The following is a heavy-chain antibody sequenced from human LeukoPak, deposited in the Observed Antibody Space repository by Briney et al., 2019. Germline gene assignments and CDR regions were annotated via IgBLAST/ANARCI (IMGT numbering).Heavy chain of an antibody. CDR2: INHSGST. V-gene: IGHV4-34*01. CDR1: GGSFSGYY. Sequence: ETLSLTFAVYGGSFSGYYWSWIRQPPGKGLEWIGEINHSGSTNYNPSLKSRVTISVDTSKNQFSLKLSSVTAADTAVYYCARLTEGVVHFDYWGQGTLVTVSS. J-gene: IGHJ4*02. CDR3: ARLTEGVVHFDY. D-gene: IGHD3-3*01.